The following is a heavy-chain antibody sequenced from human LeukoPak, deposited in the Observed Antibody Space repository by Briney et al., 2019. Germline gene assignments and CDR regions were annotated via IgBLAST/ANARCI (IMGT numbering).Heavy chain of an antibody. V-gene: IGHV4-39*01. CDR2: IYYSGST. CDR1: GGSISSSSYY. CDR3: ARHWVDSRGYSGWFDP. Sequence: SETLSLTCTVSGGSISSSSYYWGWIRQPPGKGLEWIGSIYYSGSTYYNPSLKSRVTISVDTSKNQFSLKLSSVTAADTAVYYCARHWVDSRGYSGWFDPWGQGTLVTVSS. J-gene: IGHJ5*02. D-gene: IGHD3-22*01.